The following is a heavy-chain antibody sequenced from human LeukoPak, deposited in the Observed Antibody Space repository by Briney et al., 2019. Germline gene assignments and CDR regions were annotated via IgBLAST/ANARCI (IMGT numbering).Heavy chain of an antibody. J-gene: IGHJ4*02. CDR1: GFTLSSYA. Sequence: GGSLRLSCAASGFTLSSYAMSWVRQGPGKGLEWVSAINVSGNTYHADSVKGRFTISRDSSKNTLYLQMNSVRAGDAAVYYCAKYGGITMVGGLIQHLDYWGQGTLVTVSS. V-gene: IGHV3-23*01. D-gene: IGHD3-10*01. CDR2: INVSGNT. CDR3: AKYGGITMVGGLIQHLDY.